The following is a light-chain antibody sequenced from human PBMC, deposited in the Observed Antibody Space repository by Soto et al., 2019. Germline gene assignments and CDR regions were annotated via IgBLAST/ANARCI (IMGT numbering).Light chain of an antibody. CDR1: SGSIASTY. CDR3: QFYDSSNPSV. J-gene: IGLJ1*01. Sequence: NFMLTQPHSVSESPGKTVTISCTRSSGSIASTYVQWYQQRPGSAPTTVIYEDNQRPSGVPGRFSGSIDSSSNSASLTISGLKTEDEADYYCQFYDSSNPSVFGTETKVTGL. V-gene: IGLV6-57*04. CDR2: EDN.